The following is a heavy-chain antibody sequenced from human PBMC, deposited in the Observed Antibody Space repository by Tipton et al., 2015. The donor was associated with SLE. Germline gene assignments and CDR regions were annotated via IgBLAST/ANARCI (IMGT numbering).Heavy chain of an antibody. J-gene: IGHJ1*01. CDR1: GFTFSSYG. CDR2: ISGSGGST. CDR3: AKDYYDSSSLLQH. V-gene: IGHV3-NL1*01. D-gene: IGHD3-22*01. Sequence: SLRLSCAASGFTFSSYGMHWVRQAPGKGLEWVSAISGSGGSTYYADSVKGRFTISRDNSKNTLYLQMNSLRAEDTAVYYCAKDYYDSSSLLQHWGQGTLVTVSS.